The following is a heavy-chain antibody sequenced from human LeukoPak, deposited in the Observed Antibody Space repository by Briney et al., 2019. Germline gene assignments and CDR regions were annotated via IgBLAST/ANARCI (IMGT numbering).Heavy chain of an antibody. CDR2: SSSSDTT. J-gene: IGHJ3*02. CDR3: ARGGDTRGSTRTAFDI. CDR1: GFTVSSNY. V-gene: IGHV3-53*01. Sequence: GWSLPLSCLASGFTVSSNYMSLLRQAPAKGLEWVSVSSSSDTTYYADSVKGRFTISRDNSKTTLYLPMNSLRTEDTAAEYCARGGDTRGSTRTAFDIWGQGTMVTVSS. D-gene: IGHD5-12*01.